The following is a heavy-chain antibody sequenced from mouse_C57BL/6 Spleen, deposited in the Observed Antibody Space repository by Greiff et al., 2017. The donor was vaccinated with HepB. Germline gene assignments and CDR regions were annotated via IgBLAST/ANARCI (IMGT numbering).Heavy chain of an antibody. CDR1: GYTFTSYW. J-gene: IGHJ3*01. CDR3: ARDGSSLPWFAY. CDR2: IDPSDSYT. Sequence: QVQLQQPGAELVRPGTSVKLSCKASGYTFTSYWMHWVKQRPGQGLEWIGVIDPSDSYTNYNQKFKGKATLTVDTSSSTAYMQLSSLTSEDSAVYYCARDGSSLPWFAYWGQGTLVTVSA. D-gene: IGHD1-1*01. V-gene: IGHV1-59*01.